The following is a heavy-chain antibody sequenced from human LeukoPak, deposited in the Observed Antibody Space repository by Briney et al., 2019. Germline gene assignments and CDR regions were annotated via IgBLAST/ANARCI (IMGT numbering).Heavy chain of an antibody. D-gene: IGHD4-23*01. Sequence: SETLSLTCTVSGGSISSSSYYWGWIRQPPGKRLEWIGSIYYSGSTYYNPSLKSRVTISVDTSKNQFSLKLSSVTAADTAVYYCARGDYGGNPFDYWGQGTLVTVSS. CDR1: GGSISSSSYY. J-gene: IGHJ4*02. V-gene: IGHV4-39*07. CDR2: IYYSGST. CDR3: ARGDYGGNPFDY.